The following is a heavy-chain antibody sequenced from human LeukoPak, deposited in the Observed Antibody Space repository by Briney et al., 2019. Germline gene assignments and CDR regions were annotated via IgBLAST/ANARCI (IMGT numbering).Heavy chain of an antibody. J-gene: IGHJ4*02. Sequence: PGGSLRLSCAASGFTFSPYWMTWVRQAPGKGLEWVANIKKDGSETHYVDSVKGRFTISRDNAKNSMHLEMNSLRAEDTAVYYCARYRSGYYFDYWGQGTLVTVSS. V-gene: IGHV3-7*01. D-gene: IGHD1-26*01. CDR3: ARYRSGYYFDY. CDR2: IKKDGSET. CDR1: GFTFSPYW.